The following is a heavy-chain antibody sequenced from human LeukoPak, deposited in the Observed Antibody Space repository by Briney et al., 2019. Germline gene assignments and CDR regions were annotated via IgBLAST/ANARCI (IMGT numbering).Heavy chain of an antibody. Sequence: EASVKVSCKASGYTFTGYYMHWVRQAPGQGLEWMGWINPNSGGTNYAQKFQGRVTMTRDTSISTAYMELSRLRSDDTAVYYCAKDSTHYRVWDDYDSTGLTYWGQGTLVTVSS. CDR3: AKDSTHYRVWDDYDSTGLTY. V-gene: IGHV1-2*02. CDR2: INPNSGGT. CDR1: GYTFTGYY. D-gene: IGHD3-22*01. J-gene: IGHJ4*02.